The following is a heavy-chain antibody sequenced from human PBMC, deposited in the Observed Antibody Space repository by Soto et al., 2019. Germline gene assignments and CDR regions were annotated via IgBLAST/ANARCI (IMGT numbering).Heavy chain of an antibody. D-gene: IGHD3-22*01. J-gene: IGHJ4*02. CDR1: GGSFSSGDYY. V-gene: IGHV4-30-4*01. CDR3: ARGYDTTGYYASSFDY. Sequence: PSETLSLTCTVSGGSFSSGDYYWNWIRQPPGKGLEWIGYIYYSGNTYSNPSLKSRVTISVDTSKNQFSLKPTSVTAADTAVYYRARGYDTTGYYASSFDYWGQGTLVTVSS. CDR2: IYYSGNT.